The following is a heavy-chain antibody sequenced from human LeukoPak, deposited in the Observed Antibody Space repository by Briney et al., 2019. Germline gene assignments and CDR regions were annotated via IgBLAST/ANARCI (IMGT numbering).Heavy chain of an antibody. Sequence: ESGPTLVKPTQTLTLTCTFSGFSLSTSGVGVGWIRQPPGKALEWLALIYWNDDKRYSPSLKSRLTITKDTSKNQVVLTMTNMDPVDTATYYCAHGLTKYGGPGYFDYWGQGTLVTVSS. CDR2: IYWNDDK. CDR3: AHGLTKYGGPGYFDY. D-gene: IGHD3-10*02. V-gene: IGHV2-5*01. CDR1: GFSLSTSGVG. J-gene: IGHJ4*02.